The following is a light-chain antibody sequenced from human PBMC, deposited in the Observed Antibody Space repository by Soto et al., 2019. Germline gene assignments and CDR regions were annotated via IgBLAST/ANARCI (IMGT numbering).Light chain of an antibody. V-gene: IGLV4-69*01. J-gene: IGLJ1*01. Sequence: QSVLTQSPSASASLGASVKLTCTLSSWHSSYAIAWHQQQPEKGPRYLMKLNNDGSHSKGDGIPDRFSGSSSGAERYLTISSLQSEDEADYYCQTWGTGPFVFGTGTKLTVL. CDR3: QTWGTGPFV. CDR1: SWHSSYA. CDR2: LNNDGSH.